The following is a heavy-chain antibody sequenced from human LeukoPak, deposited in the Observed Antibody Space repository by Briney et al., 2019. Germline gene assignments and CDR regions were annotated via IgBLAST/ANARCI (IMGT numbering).Heavy chain of an antibody. CDR2: IYYSGST. CDR1: GGSISSSSYY. V-gene: IGHV4-39*01. CDR3: ARQGGSYSSSWYRYHYYGMDV. D-gene: IGHD6-13*01. Sequence: SETLSLTCTVSGGSISSSSYYWGWIRQPPGKGLEWIGSIYYSGSTYYNPSLKSRVTISVDTSKNQFSLKLSSVTAADTAVYYCARQGGSYSSSWYRYHYYGMDVWGQGTTVTVSS. J-gene: IGHJ6*02.